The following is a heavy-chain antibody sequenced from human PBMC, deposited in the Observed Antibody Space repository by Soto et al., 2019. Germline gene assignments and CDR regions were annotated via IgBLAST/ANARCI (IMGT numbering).Heavy chain of an antibody. D-gene: IGHD1-26*01. J-gene: IGHJ6*02. V-gene: IGHV4-31*03. Sequence: SETLSLTCTVSGGSISSGGYYWSWIRQHPGKGLEWIGYIYYSGSTYYNPSLKSRVTISVDTSKNQFSLKLSSVTAADTAVYYCARWDLTLGGYYGMDVWGQGTTVTVYS. CDR2: IYYSGST. CDR1: GGSISSGGYY. CDR3: ARWDLTLGGYYGMDV.